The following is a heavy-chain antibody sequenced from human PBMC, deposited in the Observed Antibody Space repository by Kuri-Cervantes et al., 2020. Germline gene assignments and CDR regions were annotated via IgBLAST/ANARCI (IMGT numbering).Heavy chain of an antibody. Sequence: SETLSLTCTVSGGSIGSSDYYWGWIRQPPGKGLEWIGNIYYSGSTNYNPSLKSRVTISVDTSKNQFSLKLSSVTAADTAVYYCARGLSRSRGHYFDYWGQGTLVTVSS. CDR3: ARGLSRSRGHYFDY. D-gene: IGHD1-14*01. V-gene: IGHV4-39*07. J-gene: IGHJ4*02. CDR1: GGSIGSSDYY. CDR2: IYYSGST.